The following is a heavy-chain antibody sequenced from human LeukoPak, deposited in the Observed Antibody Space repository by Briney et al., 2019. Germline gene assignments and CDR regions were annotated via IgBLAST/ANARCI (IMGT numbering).Heavy chain of an antibody. J-gene: IGHJ4*02. Sequence: GGSLRLSCAASGFTFSSYDMHWVRQATGKGLEWVSGIGTAGDIYYSGSVKGRFTISRENAKSSLYLQMKSLRAGDTAVYYCARDQYYGSGTYYNSSKGYFDYWGQGTLVTVSS. CDR2: IGTAGDI. D-gene: IGHD3-10*01. CDR3: ARDQYYGSGTYYNSSKGYFDY. V-gene: IGHV3-13*01. CDR1: GFTFSSYD.